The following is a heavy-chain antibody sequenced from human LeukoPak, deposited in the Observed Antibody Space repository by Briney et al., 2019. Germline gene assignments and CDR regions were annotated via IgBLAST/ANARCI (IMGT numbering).Heavy chain of an antibody. CDR3: ARPVCGGDCYPYDY. CDR1: GFTFSSYW. D-gene: IGHD2-21*02. V-gene: IGHV3-74*03. CDR2: INSDGSST. Sequence: PGGSLRLSCAASGFTFSSYWMHWDRHAPGKGLVWVSRINSDGSSTKYADSVKGRFTIYRDNDKNTLYLHMKRQRAEDTAVYYCARPVCGGDCYPYDYWGQGTLVTVSS. J-gene: IGHJ4*02.